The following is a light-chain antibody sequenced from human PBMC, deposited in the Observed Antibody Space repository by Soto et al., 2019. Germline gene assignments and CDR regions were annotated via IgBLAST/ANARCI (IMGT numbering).Light chain of an antibody. CDR3: AAWDDSLNDHV. J-gene: IGLJ1*01. CDR2: SNN. V-gene: IGLV1-44*01. Sequence: QSVLTQPPSSSGPPGQRVTISCSGSSSNIGSNTVNWYQQLPGTAPKLLIYSNNQRPSGVPDRFSGSKSGTSASLAISGLQSEDEADYYCAAWDDSLNDHVNGTGTRSPS. CDR1: SSNIGSNT.